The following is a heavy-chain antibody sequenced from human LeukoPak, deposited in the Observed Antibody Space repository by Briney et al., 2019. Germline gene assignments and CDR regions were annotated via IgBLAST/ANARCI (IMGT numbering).Heavy chain of an antibody. Sequence: SETLSLTCAVYGESFSGYYWSWIRQPPGKGLEWIGEINHSGSTNYNPSLKSRVTISVDTSKNQFSLKLSSVTAADTAVYYCARRYSSGWKDFDYWGQGTLVTVSS. CDR3: ARRYSSGWKDFDY. J-gene: IGHJ4*02. CDR1: GESFSGYY. V-gene: IGHV4-34*01. CDR2: INHSGST. D-gene: IGHD6-19*01.